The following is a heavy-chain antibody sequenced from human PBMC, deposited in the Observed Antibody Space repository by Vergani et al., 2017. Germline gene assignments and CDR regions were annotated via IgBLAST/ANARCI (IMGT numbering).Heavy chain of an antibody. V-gene: IGHV3-66*02. D-gene: IGHD2-15*01. Sequence: VELLESGGGLAQPGGSLRVSCSASGFRVTTYYIRWVRQAPGKGLEWVSVIKSDGRTSYAESVRGCFTISRDTSRNAVYLQMNILRVEDTGVYYCTRSECSGTTCYGHYFDLWGHGILVTVSS. CDR2: IKSDGRT. J-gene: IGHJ4*01. CDR1: GFRVTTYY. CDR3: TRSECSGTTCYGHYFDL.